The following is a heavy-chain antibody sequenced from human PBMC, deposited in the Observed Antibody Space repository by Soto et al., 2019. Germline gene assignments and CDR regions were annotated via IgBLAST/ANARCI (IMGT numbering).Heavy chain of an antibody. CDR2: ISAYNDNT. CDR1: GYTFTRYG. CDR3: AREGYCSSGSCALYSHAYFGMDV. D-gene: IGHD2-15*01. Sequence: QVQLVQSGAEVKKPGASVKVSCKASGYTFTRYGISWVRQAPGQGLEWMGWISAYNDNTNYAQKFQGRVTMTTDTFTNTAHVELRSLTSDDTAVYYCAREGYCSSGSCALYSHAYFGMDVWGLGTTVTVSS. J-gene: IGHJ6*02. V-gene: IGHV1-18*01.